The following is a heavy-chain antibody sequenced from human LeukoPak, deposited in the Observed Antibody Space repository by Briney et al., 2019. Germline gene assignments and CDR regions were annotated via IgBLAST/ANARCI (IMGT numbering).Heavy chain of an antibody. J-gene: IGHJ4*02. CDR1: GYTFTSYG. Sequence: GASVKVSCKASGYTFTSYGISWVRQAPGQGLEWMGWISAYNGNTNYAQKLQGRVTMTTDTSTSTAYMELRSLRSDDTAVYYCARDRRYCSSTSCYSPGLGYWGQGTLVTVSS. CDR3: ARDRRYCSSTSCYSPGLGY. CDR2: ISAYNGNT. D-gene: IGHD2-2*01. V-gene: IGHV1-18*01.